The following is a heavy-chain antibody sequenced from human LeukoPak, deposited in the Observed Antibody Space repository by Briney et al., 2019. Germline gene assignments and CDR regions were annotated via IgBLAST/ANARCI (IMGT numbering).Heavy chain of an antibody. D-gene: IGHD3-16*01. CDR2: MNPNSGNT. Sequence: GASVKVSRKASGYTFTSYYMHWVRQAPGQGLEWMGWMNPNSGNTGYAQKFQGRVTMTRNTSISTAYMELSSLRSEDTAVYYCARVQDSQYVDYYMDVWGKGTTVTVS. J-gene: IGHJ6*03. V-gene: IGHV1-8*02. CDR3: ARVQDSQYVDYYMDV. CDR1: GYTFTSYY.